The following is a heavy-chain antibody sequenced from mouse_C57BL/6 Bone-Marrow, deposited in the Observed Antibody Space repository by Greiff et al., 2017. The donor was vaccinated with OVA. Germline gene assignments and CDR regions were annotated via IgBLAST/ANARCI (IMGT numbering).Heavy chain of an antibody. CDR2: IRNKANGYTT. V-gene: IGHV7-3*01. Sequence: EVMLVESGGGLVQPGGSLSLSCAASGFTFTDYYMSWVRQPPGKALEWLGFIRNKANGYTTEYSASVKGRFTISRDNSQSILYLQMNAVRAEDSATYYCASLYYGSSYGYFDVWGTGTTVTVSS. CDR1: GFTFTDYY. CDR3: ASLYYGSSYGYFDV. J-gene: IGHJ1*03. D-gene: IGHD1-1*01.